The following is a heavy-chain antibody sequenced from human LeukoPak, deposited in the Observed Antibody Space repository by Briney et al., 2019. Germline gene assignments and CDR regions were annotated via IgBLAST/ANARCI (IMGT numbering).Heavy chain of an antibody. CDR3: ARVRKGPRYCSGGSCYRDDAFDI. V-gene: IGHV1-46*01. Sequence: GASVKVSCKASGYTFTGYYMHWVRQAPGQGLEWMGIINPSGGSTSYAQKFQGRVTMTRDMSTSTVYMELSSLRSEDTAVYYCARVRKGPRYCSGGSCYRDDAFDIWGQGTMVTVSS. D-gene: IGHD2-15*01. CDR1: GYTFTGYY. J-gene: IGHJ3*02. CDR2: INPSGGST.